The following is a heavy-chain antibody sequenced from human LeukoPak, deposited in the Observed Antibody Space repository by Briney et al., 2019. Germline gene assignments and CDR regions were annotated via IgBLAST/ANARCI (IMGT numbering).Heavy chain of an antibody. CDR3: ARDLGYGMDV. J-gene: IGHJ6*02. CDR1: GFTFSSYS. V-gene: IGHV3-48*01. Sequence: GGSLRLSCAASGFTFSSYSMNWVRQAPGKGLEWVSYISSSSSTIYYADSVKGRFTISRENAKNSLYLQMNSLRAGDTAVYYCARDLGYGMDVWGQGTTVTVSS. D-gene: IGHD3-10*01. CDR2: ISSSSSTI.